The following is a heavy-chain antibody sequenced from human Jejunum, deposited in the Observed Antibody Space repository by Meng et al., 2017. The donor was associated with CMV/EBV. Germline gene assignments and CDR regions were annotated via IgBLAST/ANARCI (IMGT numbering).Heavy chain of an antibody. Sequence: CVGSGFTFNDFGMNRVRQAPGKGLGWVSSISAESSFKFYAESVKGRFTVSRDNAQNSLYLEMNSLRVEDTAVYYCAKDAAFDTIDYWGQGTLVTVSS. V-gene: IGHV3-21*06. CDR1: GFTFNDFG. J-gene: IGHJ4*02. CDR2: ISAESSFK. CDR3: AKDAAFDTIDY. D-gene: IGHD3-10*01.